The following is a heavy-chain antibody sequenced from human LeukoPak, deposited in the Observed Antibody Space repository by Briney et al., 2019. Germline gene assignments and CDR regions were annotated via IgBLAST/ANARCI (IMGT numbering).Heavy chain of an antibody. D-gene: IGHD3-10*02. Sequence: GAPRPSRAASGFTFNNFEKNLVPQAPGKGLEWVSYISSSGSTIYYADSVKGRFTISRDNAKNSLYLQMNSLRAEDTAVYYCAELGITMIGGVWGKGTTVTISS. CDR1: GFTFNNFE. V-gene: IGHV3-48*03. CDR3: AELGITMIGGV. J-gene: IGHJ6*04. CDR2: ISSSGSTI.